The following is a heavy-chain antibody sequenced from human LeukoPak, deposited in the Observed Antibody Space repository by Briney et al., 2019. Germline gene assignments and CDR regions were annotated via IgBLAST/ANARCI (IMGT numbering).Heavy chain of an antibody. CDR1: GFTFSTYW. Sequence: GSLRLSCAASGFTFSTYWMTWVRQPPGKGLEWIGEINHSGSTNYNPSLKSRVTISVDTSKNQFSLKLSSVTAADTAVYYCARTPLLRDFWSAYYFDYWGQGTLVTVSS. CDR3: ARTPLLRDFWSAYYFDY. V-gene: IGHV4-34*01. D-gene: IGHD3-3*01. J-gene: IGHJ4*02. CDR2: INHSGST.